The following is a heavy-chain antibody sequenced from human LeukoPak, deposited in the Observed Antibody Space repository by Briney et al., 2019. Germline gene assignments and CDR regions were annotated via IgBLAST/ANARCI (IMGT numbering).Heavy chain of an antibody. CDR3: ARGSALAGTGDY. CDR2: IKSDGSST. Sequence: GGSLTLFCAACGFTFSSYWMQWVRQARGKGLVWVSRIKSDGSSTSYADSVKGRFTSSRDNAKNTLYRQMNSLRAEDTAVYYCARGSALAGTGDYWGQGTLVTVSS. J-gene: IGHJ4*02. V-gene: IGHV3-74*01. CDR1: GFTFSSYW. D-gene: IGHD6-19*01.